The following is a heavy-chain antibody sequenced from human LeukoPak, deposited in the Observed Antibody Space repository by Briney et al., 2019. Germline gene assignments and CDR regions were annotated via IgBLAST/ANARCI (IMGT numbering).Heavy chain of an antibody. J-gene: IGHJ6*03. CDR2: IYTSEST. CDR3: ARGLYNSSDYYYYYHYMDV. CDR1: GGSISSYY. V-gene: IGHV4-4*07. D-gene: IGHD6-6*01. Sequence: SETLSLTCTVSGGSISSYYWSWIRQPAGQGLEWIGHIYTSESTNYSPSLKSRISMSIDTSKNQFSLRLSSVTAADTAMYYCARGLYNSSDYYYYYHYMDVWGKGTTVTVSS.